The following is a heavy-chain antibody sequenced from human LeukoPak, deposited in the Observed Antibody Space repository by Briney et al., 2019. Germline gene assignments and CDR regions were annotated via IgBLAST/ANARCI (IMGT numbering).Heavy chain of an antibody. Sequence: SETLSLTCTVSGGSISSSSYYWGWIRQPPGKGLEWIGYIYYSGSTNYNPPLKSRVTISVDTSKNQFSLKLSSVTAADTAVYYCASGHYYGSGSYFGWFDPWGQGTLVTVSS. V-gene: IGHV4-61*05. J-gene: IGHJ5*02. CDR3: ASGHYYGSGSYFGWFDP. CDR2: IYYSGST. D-gene: IGHD3-10*01. CDR1: GGSISSSSYY.